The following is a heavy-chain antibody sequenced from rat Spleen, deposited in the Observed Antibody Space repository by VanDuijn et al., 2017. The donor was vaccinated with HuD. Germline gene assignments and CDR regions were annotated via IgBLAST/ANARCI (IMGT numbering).Heavy chain of an antibody. CDR2: ITNAGGST. V-gene: IGHV5-31*01. Sequence: EVQLVESGGGLVQPGRSLKLSCAASGFTFSNYCMTWVRQAPGKGLEWVASITNAGGSTYYPDSVKGRFTISRDNAKSTLYLQMNSLRSEDTATYYCTRDVYYGSDYWGQGVMVTVSS. D-gene: IGHD1-6*01. CDR1: GFTFSNYC. CDR3: TRDVYYGSDY. J-gene: IGHJ2*01.